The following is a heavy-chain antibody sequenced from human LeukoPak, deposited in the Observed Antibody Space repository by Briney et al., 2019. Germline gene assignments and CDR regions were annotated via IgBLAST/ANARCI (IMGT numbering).Heavy chain of an antibody. CDR3: ARPLSGYSSSLGY. Sequence: QTGGSLRLSCAASGFTFSSYGMHWVRQAPGKGLEWVAVISYDGSNKYYADSVKGRFTISRDNSKNTLYLQMNSLRAEDTAVYYCARPLSGYSSSLGYWGQGTLVTVSS. CDR1: GFTFSSYG. J-gene: IGHJ4*02. V-gene: IGHV3-30*03. D-gene: IGHD6-6*01. CDR2: ISYDGSNK.